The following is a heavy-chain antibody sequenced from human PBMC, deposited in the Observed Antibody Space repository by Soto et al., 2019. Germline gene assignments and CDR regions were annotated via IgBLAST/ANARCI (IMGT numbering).Heavy chain of an antibody. D-gene: IGHD3-3*01. CDR3: ARAFTYYDFWSGYSNYYGMDV. CDR1: GYTFTSYD. CDR2: MNPNSGNT. V-gene: IGHV1-8*01. J-gene: IGHJ6*02. Sequence: ASVKVSCKASGYTFTSYDINWVRQATGQGLEWMGWMNPNSGNTGYAQKFQGRVTMTRNTSISTAYMELSSLRSEDTAVYYCARAFTYYDFWSGYSNYYGMDVWGQGTTVTVSS.